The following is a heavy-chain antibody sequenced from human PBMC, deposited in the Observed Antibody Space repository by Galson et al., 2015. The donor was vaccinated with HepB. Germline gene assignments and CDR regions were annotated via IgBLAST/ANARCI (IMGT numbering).Heavy chain of an antibody. CDR2: IYTSGST. J-gene: IGHJ4*02. V-gene: IGHV4-4*07. Sequence: LSLTCTVSSGSMSSYYWSWIRRPAGKGLEWIGRIYTSGSTNYNPSLWSRVSMSVDTSKNQFSLRLSSVTAADTAVYYCARSYSSAWYAIFFDYWGQGTLVTVSS. D-gene: IGHD6-13*01. CDR3: ARSYSSAWYAIFFDY. CDR1: SGSMSSYY.